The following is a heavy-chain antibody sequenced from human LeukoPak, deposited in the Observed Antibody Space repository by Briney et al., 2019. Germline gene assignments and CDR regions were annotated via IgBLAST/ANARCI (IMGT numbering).Heavy chain of an antibody. CDR1: GFTLSSFD. V-gene: IGHV3-30-3*01. CDR2: MSNDGGRK. Sequence: PGTSLTLSCAASGFTLSSFDMHWVRQAPDKGLEWVAFMSNDGGRKSYADSVKDRFTISSDSSKNILYLQMNSLGPEDTAVYFCARDIESHNGGAYYDAFDVWGQGAKATVSS. CDR3: ARDIESHNGGAYYDAFDV. D-gene: IGHD2-21*01. J-gene: IGHJ3*01.